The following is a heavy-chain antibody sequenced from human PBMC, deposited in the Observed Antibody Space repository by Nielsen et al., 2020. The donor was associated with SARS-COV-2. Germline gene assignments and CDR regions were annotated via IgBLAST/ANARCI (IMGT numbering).Heavy chain of an antibody. Sequence: GGSLRLSCAASGFTFSDYYMSWIRQAPGKGLEWVSYISSSSSYTNYADSVKGRFTISRDNAKNSLYLQMNSLRAEDTAVYYCARRGWYSSSWSFDYWGQGTLVTVSS. V-gene: IGHV3-11*03. CDR2: ISSSSSYT. CDR3: ARRGWYSSSWSFDY. J-gene: IGHJ4*02. D-gene: IGHD6-13*01. CDR1: GFTFSDYY.